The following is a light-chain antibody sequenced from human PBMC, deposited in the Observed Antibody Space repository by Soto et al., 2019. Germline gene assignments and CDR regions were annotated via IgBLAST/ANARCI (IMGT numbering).Light chain of an antibody. Sequence: DIKNSQSPPALCASVGASVTLTCRASKSIDRWLAWYQQKPGKAPKLLIYKASTLKSGVPSRFSGSGSGTEFTLTISSLQPDDFATYYCQQYYSYPWTFGQGTKV. CDR3: QQYYSYPWT. V-gene: IGKV1-5*03. J-gene: IGKJ1*01. CDR1: KSIDRW. CDR2: KAS.